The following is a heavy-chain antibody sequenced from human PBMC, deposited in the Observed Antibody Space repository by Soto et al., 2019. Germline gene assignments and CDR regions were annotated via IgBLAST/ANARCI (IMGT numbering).Heavy chain of an antibody. V-gene: IGHV1-2*02. CDR3: ARGGREVPRIPYDT. CDR2: INPNVGGT. Sequence: QVQLVQSGAEVKKPGASVYVSCKASGYTFSDYYVHWVRQAPGQGLEWMGWINPNVGGTNYARKFQGRVTMTRATSISTVYMKLTRXSPDXXXXXXCARGGREVPRIPYDTWGQGTRVTVSS. J-gene: IGHJ5*02. CDR1: GYTFSDYY. D-gene: IGHD3-16*01.